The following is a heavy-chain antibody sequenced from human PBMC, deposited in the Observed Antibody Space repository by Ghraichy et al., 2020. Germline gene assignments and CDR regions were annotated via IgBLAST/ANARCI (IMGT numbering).Heavy chain of an antibody. CDR2: ISAYNGNT. CDR1: GYTFTSYA. V-gene: IGHV1-18*01. Sequence: ASVKVSCKASGYTFTSYAFTWVRQAPGQGLEWMGWISAYNGNTNYAQKFQGRVTMTTDTSTSTAYMELRSLRSDDTVVYYCARDPGVAVAGTSDYWGQGTLVTVSS. CDR3: ARDPGVAVAGTSDY. J-gene: IGHJ4*02. D-gene: IGHD6-19*01.